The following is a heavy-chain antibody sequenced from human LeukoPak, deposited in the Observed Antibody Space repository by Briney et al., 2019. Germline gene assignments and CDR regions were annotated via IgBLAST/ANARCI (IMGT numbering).Heavy chain of an antibody. CDR3: ARDVFGYCSSATCESNAFDI. Sequence: VASVKVSCKASGGTFSSYAINWVRQAPGQGLEWMGRIIPILGIPNYAQKFQGRVTITADKSTSTAYMELSSLRSEDTAVYYCARDVFGYCSSATCESNAFDIWGQGTMVTVSS. D-gene: IGHD2-15*01. V-gene: IGHV1-69*04. J-gene: IGHJ3*02. CDR1: GGTFSSYA. CDR2: IIPILGIP.